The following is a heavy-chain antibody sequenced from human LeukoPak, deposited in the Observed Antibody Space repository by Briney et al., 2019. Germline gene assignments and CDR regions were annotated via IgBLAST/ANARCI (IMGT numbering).Heavy chain of an antibody. Sequence: SQTLSLTCAISGDSLSTDSAACHWIRQSPSRGLEWLGRTYYRSKWNNDYAVSVKSRITIIPDTSNNQFSLQLDSVTPEDTAVYYCARVDRDYFNISDYDAFDIWGQGTMVTVSS. CDR3: ARVDRDYFNISDYDAFDI. D-gene: IGHD3-22*01. CDR2: TYYRSKWNN. V-gene: IGHV6-1*01. J-gene: IGHJ3*02. CDR1: GDSLSTDSAA.